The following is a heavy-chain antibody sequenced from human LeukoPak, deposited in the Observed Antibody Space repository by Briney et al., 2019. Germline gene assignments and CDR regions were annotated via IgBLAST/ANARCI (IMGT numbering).Heavy chain of an antibody. D-gene: IGHD6-6*01. Sequence: SETLSLTCAVYGGSFSGYYWSWIRQPPGKGLEWIGEINHSGSTNYNPSLKSRVTISVDTSKDQFSLKLSSVTAADTAVYYCARGQKIAARTVYYYYYMDVWGKGTTVTVFS. CDR1: GGSFSGYY. J-gene: IGHJ6*03. CDR2: INHSGST. V-gene: IGHV4-34*01. CDR3: ARGQKIAARTVYYYYYMDV.